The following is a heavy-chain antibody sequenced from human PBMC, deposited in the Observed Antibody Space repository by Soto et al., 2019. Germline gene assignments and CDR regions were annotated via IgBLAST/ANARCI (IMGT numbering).Heavy chain of an antibody. Sequence: PGGSLRLSCAASGFTFSSYAMSWVRQAPGKGLEWVSAISGSGGSTYYADSVKGRFTISRDNSKKTLYLQMKSLRAEDTAVYYCAKAPMIVVVIKGHLGYYFDYWGKGTLVTVSS. CDR3: AKAPMIVVVIKGHLGYYFDY. V-gene: IGHV3-23*01. D-gene: IGHD3-22*01. J-gene: IGHJ4*02. CDR1: GFTFSSYA. CDR2: ISGSGGST.